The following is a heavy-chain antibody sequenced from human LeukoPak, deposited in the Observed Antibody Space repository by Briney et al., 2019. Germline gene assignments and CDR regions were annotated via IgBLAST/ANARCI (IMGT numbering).Heavy chain of an antibody. CDR2: IKEDGGEK. CDR3: TRGGAASPGVY. Sequence: PGGSLRLSCAGSGFTLSSYWMSWVRQAPGKGLEWVANIKEDGGEKYYVDSVKGRFTISRDNAKNSLYLQMSSLRADDTAIYYCTRGGAASPGVYWGQGTLVTVSS. CDR1: GFTLSSYW. D-gene: IGHD2-8*01. J-gene: IGHJ4*02. V-gene: IGHV3-7*01.